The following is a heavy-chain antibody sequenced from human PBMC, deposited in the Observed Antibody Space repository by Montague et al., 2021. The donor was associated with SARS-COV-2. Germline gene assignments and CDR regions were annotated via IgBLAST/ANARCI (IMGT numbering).Heavy chain of an antibody. CDR3: ARGIFTIPFIPAHYYMDV. Sequence: SETLSLTCTVAGGSISSYYWSWIRQPPGKGLEWIGYIYYSGSTNYKPSLKSRVTITVDTSKNQFSLKLRSVTAADTAVYYCARGIFTIPFIPAHYYMDVWGKGTTVTVSS. CDR2: IYYSGST. J-gene: IGHJ6*03. CDR1: GGSISSYY. D-gene: IGHD3-3*01. V-gene: IGHV4-59*01.